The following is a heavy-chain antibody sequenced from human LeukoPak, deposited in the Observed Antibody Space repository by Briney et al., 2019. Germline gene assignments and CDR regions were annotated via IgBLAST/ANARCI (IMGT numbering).Heavy chain of an antibody. CDR3: ARDSGTSYSSGWYDY. V-gene: IGHV3-21*01. D-gene: IGHD6-19*01. Sequence: PGGSLRLSWSASGFTFSSYNMNLGRPAPGKGLELVSSISSSGGYIYYAESVKGRFTISRENAKNSLYLQMNSLRAEDTAVYYCARDSGTSYSSGWYDYWGQGTLVTVSS. J-gene: IGHJ4*02. CDR2: ISSSGGYI. CDR1: GFTFSSYN.